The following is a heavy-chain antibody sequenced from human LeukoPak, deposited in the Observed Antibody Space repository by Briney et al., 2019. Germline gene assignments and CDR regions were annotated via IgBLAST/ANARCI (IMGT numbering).Heavy chain of an antibody. CDR1: GFRFNDYA. J-gene: IGHJ3*02. CDR3: VRASYGSGRGGVFNI. D-gene: IGHD3-10*01. V-gene: IGHV3-9*01. Sequence: GRSLRLSCAASGFRFNDYAMHWVRQAPGKGLEWVASISGDSDRIGHADSLMGRFTISRDNAKKSLYLEMNSLRVEDTALYYCVRASYGSGRGGVFNIWGQGTLVTVSS. CDR2: ISGDSDRI.